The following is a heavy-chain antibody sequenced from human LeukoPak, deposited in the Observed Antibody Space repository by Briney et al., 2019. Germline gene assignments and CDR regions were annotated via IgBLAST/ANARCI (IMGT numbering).Heavy chain of an antibody. V-gene: IGHV4-34*01. CDR1: GGSFSGYY. D-gene: IGHD3-10*01. CDR2: IYHSGST. Sequence: SETLSLTCAVYGGSFSGYYWSWIRQPPGKGLEWIGSIYHSGSTYYNPSLKSRVTISVDTSKNQFSLKLSSVTAADTAVYYCARDSYHYGSAAYYMDVWGKGTTVTISS. CDR3: ARDSYHYGSAAYYMDV. J-gene: IGHJ6*03.